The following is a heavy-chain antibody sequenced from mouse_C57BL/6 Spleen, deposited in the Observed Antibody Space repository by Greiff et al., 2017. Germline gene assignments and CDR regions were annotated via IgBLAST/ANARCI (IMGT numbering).Heavy chain of an antibody. CDR1: GFTFSNYW. CDR2: IRLKSDNYAT. J-gene: IGHJ3*01. CDR3: TGDYDYDGIAY. V-gene: IGHV6-3*01. Sequence: EVQGVESGGGLVQPGGSMKLSCVASGFTFSNYWMNWVRQSPEKGLEWVAQIRLKSDNYATHYAESVKGRFTISRYDSKSIVYLQMNNLRAEDTGIYYGTGDYDYDGIAYWGQGTLVTVSA. D-gene: IGHD2-4*01.